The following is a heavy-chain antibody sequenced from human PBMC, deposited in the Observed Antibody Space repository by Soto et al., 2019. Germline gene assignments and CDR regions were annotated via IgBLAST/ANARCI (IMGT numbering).Heavy chain of an antibody. Sequence: DVQLVESGGGLGQPGGSLRLSCAASGFTFSSSWMHWVRQAPGKGLVWVSRINSGAGTTNYADSVKGRFTISRDNAKNALYLHVDSLTADGTAVYYCARGPTGWFGYDYWGQGTLVTVSS. D-gene: IGHD3-10*01. V-gene: IGHV3-74*01. CDR1: GFTFSSSW. CDR3: ARGPTGWFGYDY. J-gene: IGHJ4*02. CDR2: INSGAGTT.